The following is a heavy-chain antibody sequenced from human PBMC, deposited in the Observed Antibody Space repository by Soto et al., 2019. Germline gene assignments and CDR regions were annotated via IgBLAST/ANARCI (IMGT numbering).Heavy chain of an antibody. CDR2: IKSEAGGGTT. Sequence: EVQVVESGGGLVQPGKSLRLSCAAPGFLFINAWMNWVRQAPGKGLEWVGRIKSEAGGGTTDYAAPVKGRFTIARDDSKNMLYLPMNSLKPEDSAVYYCTTTYTGGSFYAWGQGTLVTFSS. CDR3: TTTYTGGSFYA. D-gene: IGHD2-15*01. J-gene: IGHJ5*02. CDR1: GFLFINAW. V-gene: IGHV3-15*07.